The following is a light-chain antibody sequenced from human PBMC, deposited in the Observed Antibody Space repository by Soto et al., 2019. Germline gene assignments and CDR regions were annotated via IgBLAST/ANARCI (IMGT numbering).Light chain of an antibody. CDR2: DVS. V-gene: IGLV2-14*03. CDR1: NSDIGAYNY. Sequence: QSALTQPASVSGSPGQSITISCTGTNSDIGAYNYVSWYQQHPGKAPKLMIYDVSNRPSGVSYRFSGSKSGNTASLTISGLQAEDEADYYCSSYTSRSTLGVFGGGTKVTVL. CDR3: SSYTSRSTLGV. J-gene: IGLJ2*01.